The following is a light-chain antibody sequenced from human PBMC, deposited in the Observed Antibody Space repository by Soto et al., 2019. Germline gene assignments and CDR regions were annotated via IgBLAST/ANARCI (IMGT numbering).Light chain of an antibody. CDR1: SSDVGSYNL. J-gene: IGLJ2*01. Sequence: QPVLTQPASVSGSPGQSITISCTGTSSDVGSYNLVSWYQQHPGKAPKLMIYEGSKRPSGVSNRFSGSKSGNTASLTISGLQAEDEADYYCCSYAGSKRVFGGGTKLTVL. CDR2: EGS. V-gene: IGLV2-23*01. CDR3: CSYAGSKRV.